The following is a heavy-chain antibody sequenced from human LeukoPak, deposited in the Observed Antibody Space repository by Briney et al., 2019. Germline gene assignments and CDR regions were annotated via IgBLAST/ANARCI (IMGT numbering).Heavy chain of an antibody. CDR2: INHSGST. D-gene: IGHD3-10*01. J-gene: IGHJ4*02. CDR3: ARDRIYYGSGSPQYYFDC. V-gene: IGHV4-34*01. Sequence: PSETLSLTCAVYGGSFSGYYWSWIRQPPGKGLEWIGEINHSGSTNYNPSPKSRVTISVDTSKNQFSLKLSSVTAADTAVYYCARDRIYYGSGSPQYYFDCWGQGTLVTVSS. CDR1: GGSFSGYY.